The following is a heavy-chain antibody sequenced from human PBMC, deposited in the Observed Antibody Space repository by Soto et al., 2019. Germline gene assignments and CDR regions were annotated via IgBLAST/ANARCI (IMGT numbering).Heavy chain of an antibody. CDR1: GGSISHYY. CDR3: ARAAGGDVFDI. J-gene: IGHJ3*02. V-gene: IGHV4-59*01. Sequence: HVQLQESGPGLVKPSETLSLTCTVSGGSISHYYWSWIRQSPGKGLDWIGYIYYSGTANYNPSLKSRVTISVDTSKNQFSLKLSSVTPADTAVYYCARAAGGDVFDIWGQGTLVTVSS. CDR2: IYYSGTA. D-gene: IGHD3-16*01.